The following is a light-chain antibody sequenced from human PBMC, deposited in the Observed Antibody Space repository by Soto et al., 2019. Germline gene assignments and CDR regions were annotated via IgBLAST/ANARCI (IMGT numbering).Light chain of an antibody. CDR2: GAS. CDR3: QKYDSSHWT. J-gene: IGKJ1*01. CDR1: QSVSSSF. V-gene: IGKV3-20*01. Sequence: ESVLTQSPGTLSLSPGERATLSCRASQSVSSSFFAWYQLKPGQAPRLLLYGASSRGTGIPDRFSGSGSGTDLTLTISRLAPEDFAVYYCQKYDSSHWTCGQGTKVEI.